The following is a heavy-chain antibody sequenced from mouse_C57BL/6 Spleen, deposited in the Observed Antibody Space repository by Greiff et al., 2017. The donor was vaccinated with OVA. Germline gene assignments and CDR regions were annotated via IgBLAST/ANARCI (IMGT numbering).Heavy chain of an antibody. Sequence: QVHVKQPGAELVKPGASVKLSCKASGYTFTSYWMHWVKQRPGRGLEWIGRIDPNSGGNKYNEKFKSKATLTVDKPSSTAYMQLSSLTSEDSAVYYCARSIYYGNYYAMDYWGQGTSVTVSS. V-gene: IGHV1-72*01. CDR1: GYTFTSYW. J-gene: IGHJ4*01. CDR3: ARSIYYGNYYAMDY. D-gene: IGHD2-1*01. CDR2: IDPNSGGN.